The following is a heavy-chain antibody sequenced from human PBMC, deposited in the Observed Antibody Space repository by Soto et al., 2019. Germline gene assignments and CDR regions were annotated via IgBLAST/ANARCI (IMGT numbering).Heavy chain of an antibody. CDR1: GGSFSGYY. D-gene: IGHD1-26*01. CDR2: INHSGST. V-gene: IGHV4-34*01. J-gene: IGHJ6*02. CDR3: VRGGYSGSYPLGMDV. Sequence: QVQLQQWGAGLLKPSETLSLTCAVYGGSFSGYYWSWIRQPPGKGLEWIGEINHSGSTNYNPSLKSRVTISVDTSKNQFSLKLSSVTAADTAVYYCVRGGYSGSYPLGMDVWGQGTTVTVSS.